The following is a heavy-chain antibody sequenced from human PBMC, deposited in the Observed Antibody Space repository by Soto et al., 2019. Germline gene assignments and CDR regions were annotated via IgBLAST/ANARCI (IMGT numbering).Heavy chain of an antibody. D-gene: IGHD7-27*01. J-gene: IGHJ4*02. CDR2: INHSGST. Sequence: QVQLQQWGAGLLKPSETLSLTCAVYGGSFSGYYWNWIRQPPGKGLEWLAEINHSGSTNYNPSLKSRVTLSVDTSKNQFSLKLSSVTAADTAVYYCARGWGRIFDYWGQGTLVTVSS. CDR3: ARGWGRIFDY. CDR1: GGSFSGYY. V-gene: IGHV4-34*01.